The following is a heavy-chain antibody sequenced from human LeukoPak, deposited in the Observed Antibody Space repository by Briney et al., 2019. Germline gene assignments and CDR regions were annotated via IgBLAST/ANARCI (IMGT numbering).Heavy chain of an antibody. V-gene: IGHV4-59*02. CDR2: IYYSGST. CDR1: GGSVSSYY. J-gene: IGHJ3*02. Sequence: ASETLSLTCTVSGGSVSSYYWSWIRQPPGKGLEWIGYIYYSGSTNYNPSLKSRVTIPVDTSKNQFSLKLSSVTAADTAVYYCARDFGYCSGGSCYFDAFDIWGQGTMVTVSS. D-gene: IGHD2-15*01. CDR3: ARDFGYCSGGSCYFDAFDI.